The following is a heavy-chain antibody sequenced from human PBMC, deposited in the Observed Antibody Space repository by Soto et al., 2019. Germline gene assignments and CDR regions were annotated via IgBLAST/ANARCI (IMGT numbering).Heavy chain of an antibody. V-gene: IGHV3-72*01. J-gene: IGHJ3*02. Sequence: GGSLRLSCAASGFTFSDHYMDWVRQAPGKGLEWVGRTRNKANSYTTEYAASVKGRFTISRDDSKNSLYLQMNSLKTEDTAVYYCARAGVGSKGSPRRAFDIWGQGTMVTVSS. CDR1: GFTFSDHY. D-gene: IGHD2-15*01. CDR2: TRNKANSYTT. CDR3: ARAGVGSKGSPRRAFDI.